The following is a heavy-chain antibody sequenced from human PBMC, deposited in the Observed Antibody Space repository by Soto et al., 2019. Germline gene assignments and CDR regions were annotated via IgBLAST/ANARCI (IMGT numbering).Heavy chain of an antibody. CDR3: ARGDLCTNGVCYYFGF. D-gene: IGHD2-8*01. J-gene: IGHJ4*02. CDR2: INPNSGGT. V-gene: IGHV1-2*02. CDR1: GYTFTGYY. Sequence: QVQLVQSGAEVKKPGASVKVSCKASGYTFTGYYMHWVRQAPGQGLEWMGWINPNSGGTKYAQNFQGRVTMTRDTSISTAYIELSRLRSDDTAVYYCARGDLCTNGVCYYFGFWGQGTLVTVSS.